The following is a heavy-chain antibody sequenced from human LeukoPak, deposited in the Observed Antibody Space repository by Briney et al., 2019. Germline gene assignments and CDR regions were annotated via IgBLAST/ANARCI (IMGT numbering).Heavy chain of an antibody. CDR3: ARLPFGVTEAY. V-gene: IGHV3-48*02. J-gene: IGHJ4*02. CDR2: ISSSSSSI. D-gene: IGHD3-10*01. CDR1: GFTFSDYT. Sequence: PGGSLRLSCAASGFTFSDYTMNWVRQAPGKGLEWVSYISSSSSSIYYADSVKGRFTISRDNAKNSLYLQINSLRDEDTAVYYCARLPFGVTEAYWGQGTLVTVSS.